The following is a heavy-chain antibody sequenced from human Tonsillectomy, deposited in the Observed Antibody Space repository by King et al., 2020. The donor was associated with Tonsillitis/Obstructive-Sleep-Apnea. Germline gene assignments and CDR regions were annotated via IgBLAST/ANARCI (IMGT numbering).Heavy chain of an antibody. D-gene: IGHD2-21*01. V-gene: IGHV3-23*04. J-gene: IGHJ5*02. CDR1: GSTFSSYA. CDR3: AKNIEEPGPAGAIHWCDP. CDR2: ISGSGANT. Sequence: QLVQSGGGLVQPGGSLRLSCAASGSTFSSYAMSWVRQAPGKGLEWVSGISGSGANTYYADSVKGRFTISRDNSKNTLYLQMNSLRAEDTAVYYCAKNIEEPGPAGAIHWCDPWGQGTLVTVSS.